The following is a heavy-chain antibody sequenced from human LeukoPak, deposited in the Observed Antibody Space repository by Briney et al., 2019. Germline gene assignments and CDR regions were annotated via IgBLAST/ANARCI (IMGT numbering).Heavy chain of an antibody. J-gene: IGHJ4*02. CDR2: ISGSGGST. Sequence: PGGSLRLSCAASGFTFSSYAMSGVRQAPGKGLEWVSAISGSGGSTYYADSVKGRFTISRDNSKNTLYLQMNSLRAEDTAVYYCAKALEKAVAGTRYFDYWGQGTLVTVSS. CDR1: GFTFSSYA. D-gene: IGHD6-19*01. V-gene: IGHV3-23*01. CDR3: AKALEKAVAGTRYFDY.